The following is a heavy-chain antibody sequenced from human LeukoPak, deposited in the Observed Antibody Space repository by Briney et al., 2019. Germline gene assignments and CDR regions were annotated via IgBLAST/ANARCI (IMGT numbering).Heavy chain of an antibody. Sequence: ESLKISCKGSGYSFTSHWISWVRQMPGKGLEWVGRIAPSDSYTNYSPSFQGHVTISADKSINTAYLQWSSLKASDTAMYYCARHLRAYSSSWYFDYWGQGTLVTVSS. CDR3: ARHLRAYSSSWYFDY. J-gene: IGHJ4*02. V-gene: IGHV5-10-1*01. CDR1: GYSFTSHW. D-gene: IGHD6-13*01. CDR2: IAPSDSYT.